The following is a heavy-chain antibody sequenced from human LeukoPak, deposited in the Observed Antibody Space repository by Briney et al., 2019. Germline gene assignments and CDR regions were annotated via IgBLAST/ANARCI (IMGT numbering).Heavy chain of an antibody. V-gene: IGHV4-4*09. Sequence: PSETLSLTCTVSGDSISSHYWSWIRQPPGKGLEWIGYIHTSGSTNYNPSLKSRVTISVDTSKNQFSLKLSSVTAADTAVYYCARRRMLGVSGGCCWFDPWGQGTLVTVSS. D-gene: IGHD3-16*01. CDR2: IHTSGST. J-gene: IGHJ5*02. CDR1: GDSISSHY. CDR3: ARRRMLGVSGGCCWFDP.